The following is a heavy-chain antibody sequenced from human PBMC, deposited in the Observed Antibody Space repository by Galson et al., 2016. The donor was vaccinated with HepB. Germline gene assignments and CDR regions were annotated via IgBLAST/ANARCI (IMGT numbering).Heavy chain of an antibody. J-gene: IGHJ4*02. Sequence: SVQVSCKASGYTFTSYTMHWVRQAPGQRLEWMGWINVGNGNTRISQKFRGRVTLTRDTSASTAYMELGSLRSEDTAVYYCAREPPAARKDLDYWGQGTLVTVSS. D-gene: IGHD6-6*01. V-gene: IGHV1-3*01. CDR1: GYTFTSYT. CDR2: INVGNGNT. CDR3: AREPPAARKDLDY.